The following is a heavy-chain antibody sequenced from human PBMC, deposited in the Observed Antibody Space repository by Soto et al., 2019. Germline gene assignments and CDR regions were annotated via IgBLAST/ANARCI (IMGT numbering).Heavy chain of an antibody. D-gene: IGHD1-26*01. CDR3: ARPQIGGSYWGGIGMDV. CDR1: GYIFSSYS. CDR2: INPSGDGT. V-gene: IGHV1-46*01. J-gene: IGHJ6*02. Sequence: ASVKVSCKASGYIFSSYSLHWVRQAPGQGLEWMGIINPSGDGTTYAQKFQGRVTMTRDTSTNTVYMELGRLKSEDTAVYYCARPQIGGSYWGGIGMDVWGQGTTVTVSS.